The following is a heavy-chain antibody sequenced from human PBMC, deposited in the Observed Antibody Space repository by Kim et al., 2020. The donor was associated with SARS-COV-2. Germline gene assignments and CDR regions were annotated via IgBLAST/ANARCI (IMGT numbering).Heavy chain of an antibody. J-gene: IGHJ4*02. CDR2: ISGSGGST. V-gene: IGHV3-23*01. CDR1: GFTFSSYA. D-gene: IGHD6-19*01. Sequence: GGSLRLSCAASGFTFSSYAMSWVRQAPGKGLEWVSAISGSGGSTYYADSVKGRFTISRDNSKNTLYLQMNSLRAEDTVVYYCAKEGVLVSGWTSDYFDYWGQGTLVTVSS. CDR3: AKEGVLVSGWTSDYFDY.